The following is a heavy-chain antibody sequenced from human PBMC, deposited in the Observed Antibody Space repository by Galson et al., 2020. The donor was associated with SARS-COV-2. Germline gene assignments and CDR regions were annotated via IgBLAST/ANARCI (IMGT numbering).Heavy chain of an antibody. V-gene: IGHV3-33*01. CDR3: ARGSSSHAFDI. CDR1: GFTFSTYG. CDR2: IWYDGSNK. Sequence: GESLKISCEASGFTFSTYGMDWVRQAPGKGLEWVAVIWYDGSNKYYADSVKGRFTNSRDNSKNTLYLQLNSLRADETAVYYCARGSSSHAFDIWGQGTIVTVSS. J-gene: IGHJ3*02. D-gene: IGHD3-10*01.